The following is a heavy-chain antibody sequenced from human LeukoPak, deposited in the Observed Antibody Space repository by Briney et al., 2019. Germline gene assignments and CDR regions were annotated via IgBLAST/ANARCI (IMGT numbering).Heavy chain of an antibody. CDR2: ISSSSSYI. CDR1: GFTFSSYS. J-gene: IGHJ4*02. V-gene: IGHV3-21*04. D-gene: IGHD6-13*01. CDR3: AKDRHLLSSSWSMFDY. Sequence: GGSLRLSCAASGFTFSSYSMNWVRQAPGKGLEWVSSISSSSSYIYYADSVKGRFTISRDNSKKTLYLQMSSLTAEDTAVYYCAKDRHLLSSSWSMFDYWGQGTLVTVSS.